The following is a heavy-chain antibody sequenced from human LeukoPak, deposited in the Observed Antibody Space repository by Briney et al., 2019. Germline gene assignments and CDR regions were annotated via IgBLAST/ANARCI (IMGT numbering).Heavy chain of an antibody. D-gene: IGHD3-22*01. V-gene: IGHV3-23*01. Sequence: GGSLRLSCAASGFTFSSSAMSWVRQVPGKGLEWVSGISASGGSTYYADSVRGRFTISRDNSKNTLYLQMNSLRAEDTAVYYCAKAASYDSSGYYYSLPDYWGQGTLVTDSS. CDR3: AKAASYDSSGYYYSLPDY. CDR1: GFTFSSSA. J-gene: IGHJ4*02. CDR2: ISASGGST.